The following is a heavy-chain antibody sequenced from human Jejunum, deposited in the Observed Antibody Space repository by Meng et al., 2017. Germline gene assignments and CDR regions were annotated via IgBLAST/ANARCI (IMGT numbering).Heavy chain of an antibody. CDR1: GFTFSDHL. V-gene: IGHV3-72*01. D-gene: IGHD2-15*01. CDR3: TAGRGGSAPCDY. Sequence: GGSLRLSCVASGFTFSDHLMDWVRQAPGEGLEWVGRSRTKASSYTTEYAGSVRGRFTVSRDESQNIFDLQMNNLKSEDTAGYYCTAGRGGSAPCDYWGQGTLVTVSS. J-gene: IGHJ4*01. CDR2: SRTKASSYTT.